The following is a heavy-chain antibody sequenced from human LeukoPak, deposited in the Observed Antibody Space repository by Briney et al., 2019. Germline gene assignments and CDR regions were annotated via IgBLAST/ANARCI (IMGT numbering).Heavy chain of an antibody. CDR2: INHSGST. D-gene: IGHD2-2*01. Sequence: SETLSLTCAVYGGSFSSYYWSWIRQPPGKGLEWIGEINHSGSTNYNPSLKSRVTISVDTSNHRFSLKLSSVTAADTAMFYCARVASGYCSSTNCQKYYFDYWGQGTLVTVSS. CDR3: ARVASGYCSSTNCQKYYFDY. J-gene: IGHJ4*02. CDR1: GGSFSSYY. V-gene: IGHV4-34*01.